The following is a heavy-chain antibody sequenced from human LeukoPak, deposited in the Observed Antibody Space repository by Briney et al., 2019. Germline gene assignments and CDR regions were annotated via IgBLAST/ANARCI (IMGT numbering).Heavy chain of an antibody. CDR1: GGSIRGYY. Sequence: SETLSLTCNVSGGSIRGYYWSWIRQPPEKGLEWIATIHSSGSTYSNPSLKSRVTISVHTSKNQLSLKLISLTAADTAVYYCARILARQFTSFSDSRPYSYYYMDVWGKGTTVTVSS. V-gene: IGHV4-59*12. CDR3: ARILARQFTSFSDSRPYSYYYMDV. J-gene: IGHJ6*03. D-gene: IGHD2-21*01. CDR2: IHSSGST.